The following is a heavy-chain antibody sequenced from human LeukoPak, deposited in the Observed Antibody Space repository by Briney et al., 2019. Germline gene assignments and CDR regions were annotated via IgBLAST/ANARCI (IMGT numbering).Heavy chain of an antibody. J-gene: IGHJ3*02. CDR2: ISSNGGST. CDR1: GFTFSSYA. Sequence: GGSLRLSCAASGFTFSSYAMHWVRQAPGKGLEYVSAISSNGGSTYYANSVKGRFTISRDNSKNTLYLQMGSLRAEDMAVYYCARLATGVYDAFDIWGQGTMVTVSS. D-gene: IGHD7-27*01. V-gene: IGHV3-64*01. CDR3: ARLATGVYDAFDI.